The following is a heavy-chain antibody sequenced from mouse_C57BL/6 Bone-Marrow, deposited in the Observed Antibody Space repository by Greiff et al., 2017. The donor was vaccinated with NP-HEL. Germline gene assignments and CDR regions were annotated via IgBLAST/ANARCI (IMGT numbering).Heavy chain of an antibody. CDR2: ISSGGSYT. V-gene: IGHV5-6*02. J-gene: IGHJ4*01. CDR3: ARQGEYYAMDY. CDR1: GFTFSSYG. Sequence: DVMLVESGGDLVKPGGSLKLSCAASGFTFSSYGMSWVRQTPDKRLEWVATISSGGSYTYYPDSVKGRFTISRDNAKNTLYLQMSSLKSEDTAMYYCARQGEYYAMDYWGQGTSVTVSS.